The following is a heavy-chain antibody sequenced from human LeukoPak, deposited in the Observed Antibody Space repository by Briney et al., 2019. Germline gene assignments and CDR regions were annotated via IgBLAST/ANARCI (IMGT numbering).Heavy chain of an antibody. CDR2: ISSSSSTI. CDR1: GFPFSSYS. Sequence: GSLRLSCAASGFPFSSYSMNWVRPAPGKGLEWVSYISSSSSTIYYADSVKGRFTISRDNAKNSLYLQMNSLRAEDTAVYYCARDALRDGYPVHYWGQGTLVTVSS. J-gene: IGHJ4*02. CDR3: ARDALRDGYPVHY. D-gene: IGHD5-24*01. V-gene: IGHV3-48*04.